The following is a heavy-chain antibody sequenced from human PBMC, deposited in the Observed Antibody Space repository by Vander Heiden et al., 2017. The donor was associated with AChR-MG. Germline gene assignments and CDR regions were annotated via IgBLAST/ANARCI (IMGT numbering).Heavy chain of an antibody. Sequence: QVTLRESGPALVKPTQTLTLTCTFSGFSLSTSGMCVSWIRQPPGKALEWLALIDWDDDKYYSTSLKTRLTISKDASKNQVVLTMTNMDPVDTATYYCARIPPTVTTFSGIYFDYWGQGTLVTVSS. CDR2: IDWDDDK. CDR3: ARIPPTVTTFSGIYFDY. CDR1: GFSLSTSGMC. D-gene: IGHD4-17*01. V-gene: IGHV2-70*01. J-gene: IGHJ4*02.